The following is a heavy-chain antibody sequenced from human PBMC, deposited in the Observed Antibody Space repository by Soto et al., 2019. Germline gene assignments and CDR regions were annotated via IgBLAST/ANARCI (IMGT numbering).Heavy chain of an antibody. J-gene: IGHJ4*02. CDR3: AREFSNSPEAFDS. Sequence: PSETLSLTCTVSGGSVNSDTFYWSWIRQPPGRGLEWIGYIYHTGSTNYNPSLKSRVTISIDTSRNQFSLKLSSVTAADTAVYYCAREFSNSPEAFDSWGQGSLVTVSS. V-gene: IGHV4-61*01. CDR1: GGSVNSDTFY. CDR2: IYHTGST. D-gene: IGHD6-6*01.